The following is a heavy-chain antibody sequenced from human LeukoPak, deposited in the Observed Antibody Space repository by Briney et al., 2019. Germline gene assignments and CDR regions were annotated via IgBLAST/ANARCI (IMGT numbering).Heavy chain of an antibody. V-gene: IGHV4-59*01. Sequence: PSETLSPTCSVSGDSISTYHWNWIRKPPGKGLEWIGYMQSTGNSNYNPSLKSRVSMSVETSKNRIVLNLSSVTAADTAVYYCARDKRHSYGRYFDHWGQGLLVTVSS. J-gene: IGHJ4*02. CDR1: GDSISTYH. CDR3: ARDKRHSYGRYFDH. CDR2: MQSTGNS. D-gene: IGHD5-18*01.